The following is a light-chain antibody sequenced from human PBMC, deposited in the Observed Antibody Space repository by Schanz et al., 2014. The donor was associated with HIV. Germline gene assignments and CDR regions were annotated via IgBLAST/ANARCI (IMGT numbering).Light chain of an antibody. Sequence: SALTQPASVSGSPGQSITISCTGASSGVGSFNLVSWYQQHPGKAPKLMIYEVTQRPSGVSNRFSGSKSGNTASLTISGLQAEDEAEYYCSSYAGSPVVFGGGTKVTVL. CDR2: EVT. V-gene: IGLV2-23*02. CDR3: SSYAGSPVV. CDR1: SSGVGSFNL. J-gene: IGLJ2*01.